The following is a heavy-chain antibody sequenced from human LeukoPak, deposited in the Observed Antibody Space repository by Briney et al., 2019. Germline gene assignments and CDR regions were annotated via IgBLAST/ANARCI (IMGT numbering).Heavy chain of an antibody. CDR1: GGSISSSYL. J-gene: IGHJ4*02. V-gene: IGHV4-4*02. Sequence: KASETLSLTCAVSGGSISSSYLWSWVRQPPGKGLEWIGEISHSGSTNYNPSLKSRVTISVDKSKNQFSLNLSSVSAADTAVCYCARDKRAAGSTVFDYWGQGTLVIVSS. CDR2: ISHSGST. D-gene: IGHD6-13*01. CDR3: ARDKRAAGSTVFDY.